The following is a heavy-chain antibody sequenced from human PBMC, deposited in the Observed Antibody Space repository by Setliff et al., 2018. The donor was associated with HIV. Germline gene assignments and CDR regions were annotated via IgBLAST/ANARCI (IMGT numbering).Heavy chain of an antibody. CDR3: ARVIDYGVLYWSYYMDV. D-gene: IGHD4-17*01. J-gene: IGHJ6*03. CDR1: RGTFRNSA. Sequence: SVKVSCKASRGTFRNSAINWVRQAPGQGLVWMGGIITLFGEANYAQKFQGRVTITADESTSTAYMELNSLRSDDAAVYYCARVIDYGVLYWSYYMDVWGKGTTVTVSS. CDR2: IITLFGEA. V-gene: IGHV1-69*13.